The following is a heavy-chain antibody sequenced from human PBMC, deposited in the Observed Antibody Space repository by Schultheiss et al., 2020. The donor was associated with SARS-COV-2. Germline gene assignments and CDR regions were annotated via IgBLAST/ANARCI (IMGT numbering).Heavy chain of an antibody. V-gene: IGHV1-46*01. J-gene: IGHJ6*02. CDR2: INPSGGST. CDR3: GGGWCPNGTCKQGEFTYYFGLDV. CDR1: GYTFTSYY. D-gene: IGHD2-8*01. Sequence: ASVKVSCKASGYTFTSYYMHWVRQAPGQGLEWMGIINPSGGSTSYAQKFQGRVTITADEGTSTAYMELSGLRSEDTAVYYCGGGWCPNGTCKQGEFTYYFGLDVWGQGTTVTVSS.